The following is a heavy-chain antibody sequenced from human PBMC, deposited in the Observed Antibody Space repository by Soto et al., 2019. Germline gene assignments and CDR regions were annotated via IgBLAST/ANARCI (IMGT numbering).Heavy chain of an antibody. V-gene: IGHV4-59*08. Sequence: SETLSLTCTVSGGSISSYYWSWIRQPPGKGLEWIGYIYYSGSTNYNPSLKSRVTISVDTSKNQFSLKLSFLTAADTAVYYCARFNWYFDLWGRGTLVTVSS. CDR2: IYYSGST. CDR1: GGSISSYY. CDR3: ARFNWYFDL. J-gene: IGHJ2*01.